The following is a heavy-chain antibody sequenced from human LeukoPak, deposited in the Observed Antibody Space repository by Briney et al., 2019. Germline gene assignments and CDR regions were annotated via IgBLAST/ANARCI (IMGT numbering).Heavy chain of an antibody. CDR1: GFTFSSYG. D-gene: IGHD3-22*01. CDR3: AKGRAYYDSSGYYLTENAFDI. V-gene: IGHV3-30*18. J-gene: IGHJ3*02. Sequence: PGRSLRLSCAASGFTFSSYGMHWVRQAPGKGLEWVAFISYDGSNKYYADSVKGRFTIPRDNSKNTLYLQMNSLRAEDTAVYYCAKGRAYYDSSGYYLTENAFDIWGQGTMVTVSS. CDR2: ISYDGSNK.